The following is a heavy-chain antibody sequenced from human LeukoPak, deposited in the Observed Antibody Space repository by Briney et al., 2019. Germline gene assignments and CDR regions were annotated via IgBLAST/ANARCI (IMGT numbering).Heavy chain of an antibody. CDR1: GYTLTELS. CDR2: FDTEDGET. CDR3: ATARAEDIVVVVAAPYNWFDP. D-gene: IGHD2-15*01. J-gene: IGHJ5*02. Sequence: ASVKLSRKFSGYTLTELSMHWVRHAPGKGHEWVGGFDTEDGETIYAQKFQGRVTMTEDPSTETAYMELSSLRSEDPAVYYCATARAEDIVVVVAAPYNWFDPWGQGTLVTVSS. V-gene: IGHV1-24*01.